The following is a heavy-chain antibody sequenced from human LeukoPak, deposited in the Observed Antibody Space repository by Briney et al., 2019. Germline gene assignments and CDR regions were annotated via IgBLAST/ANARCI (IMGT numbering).Heavy chain of an antibody. Sequence: PSETLSLTCTVSGGSISSSSYYWSWIRQPPGKGLEWIGYIYYSGSTNYNPSLKSRVTISVDTSKNQFSLKLSSVTAADTAVYYCATHYYGSGSYRYWGQGTLVTVSS. J-gene: IGHJ4*02. D-gene: IGHD3-10*01. CDR1: GGSISSSSYY. CDR3: ATHYYGSGSYRY. CDR2: IYYSGST. V-gene: IGHV4-61*05.